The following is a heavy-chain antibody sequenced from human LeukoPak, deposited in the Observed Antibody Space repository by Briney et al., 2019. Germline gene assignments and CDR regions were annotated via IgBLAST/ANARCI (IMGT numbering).Heavy chain of an antibody. CDR1: GGSISSSNW. CDR3: ARRPEGEKARGLPETFDY. D-gene: IGHD3-16*01. J-gene: IGHJ4*02. Sequence: PSETLSLTCAVSGGSISSSNWWSWVRQPPGKGLEWIGEIYHSRSTNYNPSLKSRVTISVDKSKNQFSLKLSSVTAADTAVYYCARRPEGEKARGLPETFDYWGQGTLVTVSS. CDR2: IYHSRST. V-gene: IGHV4-4*02.